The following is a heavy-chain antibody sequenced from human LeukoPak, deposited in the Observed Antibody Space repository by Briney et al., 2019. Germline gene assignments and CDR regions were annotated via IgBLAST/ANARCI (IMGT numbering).Heavy chain of an antibody. CDR2: IYYSGST. CDR3: ARDVPYSSGWDFDY. J-gene: IGHJ4*02. D-gene: IGHD6-19*01. V-gene: IGHV4-31*03. CDR1: GGSISSGGYY. Sequence: SETLSLTCTVSGGSISSGGYYWSWIRQHPGKGLEWIGYIYYSGSTYYNPSLKSRVTISVDTSKNQFSLKLSSVTAADTAVYYCARDVPYSSGWDFDYWGQGTLVTVSS.